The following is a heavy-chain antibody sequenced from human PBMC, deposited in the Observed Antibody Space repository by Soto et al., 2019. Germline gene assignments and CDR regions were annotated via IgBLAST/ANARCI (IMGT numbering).Heavy chain of an antibody. J-gene: IGHJ5*02. D-gene: IGHD3-3*01. V-gene: IGHV1-69*01. CDR2: IIPIFGTA. CDR1: GGTFSSYA. Sequence: QVQLVQSGAEVKKPGSSVKVSCKASGGTFSSYAISWVRQAPGQGLEWMGGIIPIFGTANYAQKFQGRVTITADESTSTDYMELSSLRSEDTAVYYCARGGRYSYVFWSPNWFDPWGQGTLVTVSS. CDR3: ARGGRYSYVFWSPNWFDP.